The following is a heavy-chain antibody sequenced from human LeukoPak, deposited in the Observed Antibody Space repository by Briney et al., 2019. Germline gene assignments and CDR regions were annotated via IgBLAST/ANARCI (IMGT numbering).Heavy chain of an antibody. V-gene: IGHV3-21*01. J-gene: IGHJ4*02. CDR3: ARTIRGIAARGFDY. Sequence: PGGSLRLSCAASGFTFSSYSMNWVRQAPGKRLEWVSSISSSSSYIYYADSVKGRFTISRDNAKNSLYLQMNSLRAEDTAVYYCARTIRGIAARGFDYWGQGTLVTVSS. CDR2: ISSSSSYI. CDR1: GFTFSSYS. D-gene: IGHD6-6*01.